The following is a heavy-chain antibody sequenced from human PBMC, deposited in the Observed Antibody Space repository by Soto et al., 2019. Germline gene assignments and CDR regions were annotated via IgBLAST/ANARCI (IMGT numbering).Heavy chain of an antibody. CDR1: GFTFSSYG. J-gene: IGHJ4*02. CDR3: AKDGLRYCTNGVCYPHDY. D-gene: IGHD2-8*01. V-gene: IGHV3-30*18. Sequence: GGSLRLSCAASGFTFSSYGMHWVRQAPGKGLEWVAVISYDGSNKYYADSVKGRFTISRDNSKNTLYLQMNSLRAEDTAVYYCAKDGLRYCTNGVCYPHDYWGQGT. CDR2: ISYDGSNK.